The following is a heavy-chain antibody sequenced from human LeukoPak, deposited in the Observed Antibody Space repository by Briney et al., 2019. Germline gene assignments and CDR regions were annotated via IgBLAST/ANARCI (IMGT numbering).Heavy chain of an antibody. D-gene: IGHD2-15*01. CDR3: TAQVFCSGRSCYSHWYFDL. V-gene: IGHV3-49*04. CDR1: GFTFSDYA. J-gene: IGHJ2*01. Sequence: PGGSLRLSCTASGFTFSDYAMSWVRQAPGKGLEWVGFIRNKAYGGTTEYAASVKGRFTISRDDSKSFAYLQMNSLKTEDTAVYYCTAQVFCSGRSCYSHWYFDLWGRGTLVTVSS. CDR2: IRNKAYGGTT.